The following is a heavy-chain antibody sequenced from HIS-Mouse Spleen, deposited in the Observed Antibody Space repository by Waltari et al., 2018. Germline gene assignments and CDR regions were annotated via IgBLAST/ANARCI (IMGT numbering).Heavy chain of an antibody. J-gene: IGHJ4*02. Sequence: FTFSSYGMHWVRQAPGKGLEWVAVIWYDGSNKYYADSVKGRFTISRDNSKNTLYLQMNSLRAEDTAVYYCAKGGLMVYAIGDYWGQGTLVTVSS. CDR3: AKGGLMVYAIGDY. CDR1: FTFSSYG. CDR2: IWYDGSNK. V-gene: IGHV3-33*06. D-gene: IGHD2-8*01.